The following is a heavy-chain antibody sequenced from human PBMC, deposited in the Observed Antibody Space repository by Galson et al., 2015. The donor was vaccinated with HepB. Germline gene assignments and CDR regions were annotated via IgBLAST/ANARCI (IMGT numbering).Heavy chain of an antibody. J-gene: IGHJ4*02. D-gene: IGHD2-2*01. CDR3: ARSDIVVVPAAMPPPFDY. CDR1: GGSISSYY. V-gene: IGHV4-59*01. CDR2: IYYSGST. Sequence: QVQLQESGPGLVKPSETLSLTCTVSGGSISSYYWSWIRQPPGKGLEWIGYIYYSGSTNYNPSLKSRVTISVDTSKNQFSLKLSSVTAADTAVYYCARSDIVVVPAAMPPPFDYWGQGTLATVSS.